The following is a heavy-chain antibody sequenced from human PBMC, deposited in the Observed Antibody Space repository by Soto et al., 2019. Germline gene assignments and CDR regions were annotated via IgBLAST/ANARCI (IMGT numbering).Heavy chain of an antibody. CDR3: VRAQTTSSNLFGY. V-gene: IGHV3-7*05. CDR2: INVDGSER. CDR1: GFSFSSYW. Sequence: EVQLVQSGGGLVQPGGSLRLPCVVSGFSFSSYWMSWVRQAPGKGLDWVANINVDGSERNYVDSVKGRFTISRDNAKNSVYLQMTTLRAEDTAVYYCVRAQTTSSNLFGYWGPGTLVTVSS. J-gene: IGHJ4*02. D-gene: IGHD4-17*01.